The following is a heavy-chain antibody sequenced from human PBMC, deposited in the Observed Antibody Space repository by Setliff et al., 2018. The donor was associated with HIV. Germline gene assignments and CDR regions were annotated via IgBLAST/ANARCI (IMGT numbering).Heavy chain of an antibody. D-gene: IGHD3-22*01. V-gene: IGHV4-31*03. Sequence: SETLSLTCTVSGGSISSGGYYWSWIRQHPGKGLEWIGYIYYSGSTYYNPSLKSRVTISVDTSKNQFSLKLSSVTAADTAVYYCARDGYDSSGYFDYWGQGTLVTVPS. CDR1: GGSISSGGYY. J-gene: IGHJ4*02. CDR2: IYYSGST. CDR3: ARDGYDSSGYFDY.